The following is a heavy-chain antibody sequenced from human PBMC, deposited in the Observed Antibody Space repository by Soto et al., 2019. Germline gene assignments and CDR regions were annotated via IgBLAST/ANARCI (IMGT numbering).Heavy chain of an antibody. CDR2: ISYDSTKT. D-gene: IGHD1-26*01. J-gene: IGHJ6*02. CDR1: GFTFNSYG. V-gene: IGHV3-30*03. Sequence: GGSLRLSCAASGFTFNSYGMHWVSQGPGNGLEWVAFISYDSTKTYYADSVKGRFTISRDNSNSALYVQMNSLTGEDTAVYYCARTRSAWSDFHYYSLDVWGQGTTVTVSS. CDR3: ARTRSAWSDFHYYSLDV.